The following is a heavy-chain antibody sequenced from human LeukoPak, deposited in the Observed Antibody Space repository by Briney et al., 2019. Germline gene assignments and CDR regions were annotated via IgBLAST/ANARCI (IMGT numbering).Heavy chain of an antibody. CDR3: ARVKPGIAVGIDY. Sequence: GGSLRLSCVASGFTFSNYWMHWVRQAPGKGLVWVSRIKTDGSRTNYADSVKGRFTISRDNAKNSLYLQMNSLRAEDTAVYYCARVKPGIAVGIDYWGQGTLVTVSS. CDR2: IKTDGSRT. D-gene: IGHD6-19*01. J-gene: IGHJ4*02. V-gene: IGHV3-74*01. CDR1: GFTFSNYW.